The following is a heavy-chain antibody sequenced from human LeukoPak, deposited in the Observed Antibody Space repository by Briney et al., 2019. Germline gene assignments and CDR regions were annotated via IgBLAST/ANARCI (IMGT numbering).Heavy chain of an antibody. V-gene: IGHV1-69*13. D-gene: IGHD5-18*01. CDR2: IIPIFGTA. J-gene: IGHJ4*02. Sequence: SVKVSCKASGGTFSSYAISWVRQAPGHGLEWMGGIIPIFGTANYAQKFQGRVTITADESTSTAYMELSSLRSEDTAVYYCARDGGYSYGHSSLYFDYWGQGTLVTVSS. CDR3: ARDGGYSYGHSSLYFDY. CDR1: GGTFSSYA.